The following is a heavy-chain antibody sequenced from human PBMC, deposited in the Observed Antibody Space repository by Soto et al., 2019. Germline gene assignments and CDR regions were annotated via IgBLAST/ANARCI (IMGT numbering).Heavy chain of an antibody. CDR1: GYSFTSYW. CDR2: IYPGDSDT. J-gene: IGHJ2*01. CDR3: ARLVTTAYWYFDL. Sequence: GESLKISCKGSGYSFTSYWIGWVRQMPGKGLEWMGVIYPGDSDTRYSPSFQGQVTISADKSISTAYLQWSSLKASDTAMYYCARLVTTAYWYFDLWGRGTLVTVSS. V-gene: IGHV5-51*01. D-gene: IGHD4-17*01.